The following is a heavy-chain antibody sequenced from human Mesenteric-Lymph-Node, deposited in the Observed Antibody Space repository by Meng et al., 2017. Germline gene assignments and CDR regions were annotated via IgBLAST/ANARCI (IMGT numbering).Heavy chain of an antibody. V-gene: IGHV4-39*01. CDR2: IHSSGNT. J-gene: IGHJ5*02. CDR3: ARLIDSSSYLGWFDP. D-gene: IGHD6-6*01. Sequence: QLQLQESGPGLVKSSETLSLTCTVPGGPISSNSYYWAWIRQPPGTGPEWIGSIHSSGNTYYNPSLESRVTISVDTSKNQFSLKVRSVTAADTAVYYCARLIDSSSYLGWFDPWGQGTLVTVSS. CDR1: GGPISSNSYY.